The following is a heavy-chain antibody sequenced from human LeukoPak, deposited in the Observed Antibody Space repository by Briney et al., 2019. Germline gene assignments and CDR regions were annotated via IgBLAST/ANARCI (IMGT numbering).Heavy chain of an antibody. CDR2: INHSGSA. CDR3: ARGSRGMEWLLYRRGFDY. CDR1: GGSFSGYY. J-gene: IGHJ4*02. D-gene: IGHD3-3*01. V-gene: IGHV4-34*01. Sequence: SETLSLTCAVYGGSFSGYYWSWIRQPPGKGLEWIGEINHSGSANYNPSLKSRVTISVDTSKNQFSLKLSSVTAADTAVYYCARGSRGMEWLLYRRGFDYWGQGTLVTVSS.